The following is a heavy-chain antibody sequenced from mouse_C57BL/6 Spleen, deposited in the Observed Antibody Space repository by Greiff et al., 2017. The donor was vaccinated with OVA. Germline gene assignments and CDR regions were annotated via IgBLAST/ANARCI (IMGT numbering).Heavy chain of an antibody. Sequence: EVQLQQSGPELVKPGASVKISCKASGYTFTDYYMNWVKQSHGKSLEWIGDINPNNGGTSYNQKFKGKATLTVDKSSSTAYMELRSLTSEDSAVYYCARSDPGYFDYWGQGTTLTVSS. CDR2: INPNNGGT. J-gene: IGHJ2*01. CDR1: GYTFTDYY. CDR3: ARSDPGYFDY. V-gene: IGHV1-26*01.